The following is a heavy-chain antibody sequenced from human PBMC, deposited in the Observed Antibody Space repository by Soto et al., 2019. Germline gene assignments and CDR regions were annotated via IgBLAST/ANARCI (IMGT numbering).Heavy chain of an antibody. J-gene: IGHJ1*01. CDR2: IIPIFGTA. Sequence: QVQLVQSGAEVKKPGSSVKVSCKASGGTFSSYAISWVRQAPGQGLEWMGGIIPIFGTANYAQKFQGRVTMTAVEPTSTAYTERRSLRSEDPAVYHCATSAPTSQDYGDNVGYWGQGTLVTVSS. D-gene: IGHD4-17*01. CDR3: ATSAPTSQDYGDNVGY. CDR1: GGTFSSYA. V-gene: IGHV1-69*12.